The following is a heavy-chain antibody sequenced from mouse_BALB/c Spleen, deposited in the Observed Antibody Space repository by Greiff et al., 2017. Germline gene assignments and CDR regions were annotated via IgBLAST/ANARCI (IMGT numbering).Heavy chain of an antibody. CDR1: GYAFTNYL. Sequence: QVQLQQSGAELVRPGTSVKVSCKASGYAFTNYLIEWVKQRPGQGLEWIGVINPGSGGTNYNEKFKGKATLTADKSSSTAYMQLSSLTSDDSAVYFCARESGISYAMDYWGQGTSVTVSS. D-gene: IGHD4-1*01. CDR2: INPGSGGT. CDR3: ARESGISYAMDY. V-gene: IGHV1-54*01. J-gene: IGHJ4*01.